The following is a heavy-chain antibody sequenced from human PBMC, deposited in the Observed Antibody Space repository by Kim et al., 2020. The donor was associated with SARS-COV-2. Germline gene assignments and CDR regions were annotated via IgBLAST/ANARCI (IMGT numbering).Heavy chain of an antibody. Sequence: GGSLRLSCAASGFTVSSNYMTWVRQAPGKGLDWVSIIYGGGSTYYADSVKGRSTISRDNSKNTLYLQMNSLRVHDTAVYYCATSRGYNYYGIDVWGQGTTVTVSS. CDR1: GFTVSSNY. D-gene: IGHD3-10*01. V-gene: IGHV3-53*01. J-gene: IGHJ6*02. CDR2: IYGGGST. CDR3: ATSRGYNYYGIDV.